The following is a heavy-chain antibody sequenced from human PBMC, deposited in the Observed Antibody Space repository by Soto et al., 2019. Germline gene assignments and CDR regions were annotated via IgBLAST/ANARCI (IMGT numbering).Heavy chain of an antibody. D-gene: IGHD3-3*01. CDR1: GFTFSSYG. V-gene: IGHV3-33*01. J-gene: IGHJ6*02. CDR2: IWYDGSNK. CDR3: ARAEAITMFGVVMKSYYYYGMDV. Sequence: QVQLVESGGGVVQPGRSLRLSCAASGFTFSSYGMHWVRQAPGKGLEWVAVIWYDGSNKYYADSEKGRFSISRDNSKNTVYLQMNSLRAEDTAVYYGARAEAITMFGVVMKSYYYYGMDVWGQGTTVTVSS.